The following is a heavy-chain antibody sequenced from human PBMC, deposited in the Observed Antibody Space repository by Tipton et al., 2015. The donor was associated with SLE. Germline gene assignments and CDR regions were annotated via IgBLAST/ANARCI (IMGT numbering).Heavy chain of an antibody. Sequence: SLRLSCAASGFTFSSYWMHWVRQAPGKGLVWVSRINSDGSSTSYADSVKGRFTIPRDNAKNTLYLQMNSLRAEDTAVYYCARAQGSGWTGNFDYWGQGTLVTVSS. D-gene: IGHD6-19*01. V-gene: IGHV3-74*01. CDR2: INSDGSST. CDR1: GFTFSSYW. J-gene: IGHJ4*02. CDR3: ARAQGSGWTGNFDY.